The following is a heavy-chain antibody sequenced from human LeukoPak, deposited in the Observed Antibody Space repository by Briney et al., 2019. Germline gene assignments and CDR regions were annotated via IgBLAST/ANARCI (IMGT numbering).Heavy chain of an antibody. J-gene: IGHJ3*02. CDR3: AADSSGWSDAFDI. D-gene: IGHD6-19*01. Sequence: ASAKVSCKASGYTFTSYAMHWVRQAPGQRLEWMGWINAGNGNTKYSQKFQGRVTITRDTSASTAYMELSSLRSEDTAVYYCAADSSGWSDAFDIWGQGTMVTVSS. CDR1: GYTFTSYA. V-gene: IGHV1-3*01. CDR2: INAGNGNT.